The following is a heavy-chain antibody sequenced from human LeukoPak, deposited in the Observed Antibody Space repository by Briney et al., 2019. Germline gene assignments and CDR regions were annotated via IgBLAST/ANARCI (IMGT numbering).Heavy chain of an antibody. D-gene: IGHD3-3*01. V-gene: IGHV1-18*01. CDR3: ARDRYEFTY. CDR1: GYTFIDYG. Sequence: GASVKVSCKASGYTFIDYGFTWLRQAPGQRLEWMGGINTLDGNTDYAQKFQDRVSMTTDTSTNTAYMELRSLRPDDTAVYYCARDRYEFTYWGQGTLVTVSS. J-gene: IGHJ4*02. CDR2: INTLDGNT.